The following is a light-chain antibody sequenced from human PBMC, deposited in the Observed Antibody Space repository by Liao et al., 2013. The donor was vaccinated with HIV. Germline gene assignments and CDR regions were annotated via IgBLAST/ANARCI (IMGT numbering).Light chain of an antibody. V-gene: IGLV3-1*01. CDR1: TLGDKS. J-gene: IGLJ3*02. CDR2: EDT. Sequence: SYELTQPPSVSVSPGQTANITCSGDTLGDKSPSWYQQRPGQPPVLVIYEDTKRPSGIPERFSGSNPGNTTTLTISRIEAGDEADYYCQVWDSSSDHRVFGGGTKLTVL. CDR3: QVWDSSSDHRV.